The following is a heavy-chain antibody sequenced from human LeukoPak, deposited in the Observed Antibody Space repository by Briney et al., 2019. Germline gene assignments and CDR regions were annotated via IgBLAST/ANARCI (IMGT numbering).Heavy chain of an antibody. D-gene: IGHD1-26*01. CDR1: GFTFSTYA. Sequence: GGSLRLSCAASGFTFSTYAMHWVRQAPGKGLEWVAVISYDGSNKFYTGSVKGRFTISRDNSKNTLYLQMNSLGPEDTAVYYCARSGGATGLSHFDYWGQGTLVTVSS. CDR2: ISYDGSNK. J-gene: IGHJ4*02. V-gene: IGHV3-30-3*01. CDR3: ARSGGATGLSHFDY.